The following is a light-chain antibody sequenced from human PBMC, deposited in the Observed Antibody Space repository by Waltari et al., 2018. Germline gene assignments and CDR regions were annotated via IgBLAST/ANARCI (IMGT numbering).Light chain of an antibody. Sequence: RASQSLTKRYLSSFPQRPGQAPRLLSYGASSRAAGIPDRFSGSGSGTDFTLTISRLEPEDFAVYYCQQYGSSVLYTFGQGTKLEIK. V-gene: IGKV3-20*01. CDR3: QQYGSSVLYT. CDR2: GAS. CDR1: QSLTKRY. J-gene: IGKJ2*01.